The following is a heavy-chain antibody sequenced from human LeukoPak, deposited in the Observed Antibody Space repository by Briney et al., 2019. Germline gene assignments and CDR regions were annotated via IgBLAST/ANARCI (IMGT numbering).Heavy chain of an antibody. Sequence: PSETLSLTCAVSGYSLSSGYYWGWIRQPPGNGLEWIGSIYHSGSTYYNPSLKSRVTISVDTSKNQFSLKLSSVTAADTAVYYCAGTHKLGSAFDIWGQGTMVTVSS. D-gene: IGHD7-27*01. CDR1: GYSLSSGYY. V-gene: IGHV4-38-2*01. CDR3: AGTHKLGSAFDI. J-gene: IGHJ3*02. CDR2: IYHSGST.